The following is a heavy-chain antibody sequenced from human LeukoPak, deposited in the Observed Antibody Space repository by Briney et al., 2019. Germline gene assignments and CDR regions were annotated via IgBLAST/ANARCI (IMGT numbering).Heavy chain of an antibody. V-gene: IGHV3-30*18. Sequence: GTSLRLSCAASGFTFNNCGIHWVRQAPGKGLEWVAFISYDASDIYYADSVKGRFTISRVNSKNTLFLQMNSLRIEDTAVYYCAKPYAISGYDWGFFDHWGRGTLVSVSS. CDR1: GFTFNNCG. CDR3: AKPYAISGYDWGFFDH. CDR2: ISYDASDI. D-gene: IGHD5-12*01. J-gene: IGHJ4*02.